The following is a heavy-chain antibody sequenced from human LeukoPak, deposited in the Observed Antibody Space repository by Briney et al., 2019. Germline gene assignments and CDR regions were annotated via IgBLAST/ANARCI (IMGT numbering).Heavy chain of an antibody. CDR3: AKDGFSTGWLYTN. CDR2: ISGSGANR. J-gene: IGHJ4*02. V-gene: IGHV3-23*01. D-gene: IGHD6-19*01. Sequence: PGGSLRLSCAASGFTFSSYAMSWVRQAPGKGLEWVSAISGSGANRYYADSVKGRLTISRDNSKNTLSLQMNSLRAEDTAVYYCAKDGFSTGWLYTNWGQGTLVTVSS. CDR1: GFTFSSYA.